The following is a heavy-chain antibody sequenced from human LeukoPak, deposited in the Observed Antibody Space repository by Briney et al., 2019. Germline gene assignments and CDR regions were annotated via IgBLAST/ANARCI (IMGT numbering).Heavy chain of an antibody. Sequence: PSETLSLTCTVSGGSISSYYWSWIRQPPGKGLEWIGYIYYSGSTNYNPSLKSRVTISVDTSKNQSSLKLSSVTAADTAVYYCARVGADLASRFDPWGQGTLVTVSS. D-gene: IGHD4/OR15-4a*01. CDR1: GGSISSYY. CDR3: ARVGADLASRFDP. CDR2: IYYSGST. J-gene: IGHJ5*02. V-gene: IGHV4-59*01.